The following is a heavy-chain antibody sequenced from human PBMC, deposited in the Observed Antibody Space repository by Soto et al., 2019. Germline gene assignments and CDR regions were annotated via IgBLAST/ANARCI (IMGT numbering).Heavy chain of an antibody. CDR3: AKDGGWRHCSSTSCYSVDY. D-gene: IGHD2-2*01. V-gene: IGHV3-23*01. J-gene: IGHJ4*02. CDR2: ISGSGGST. CDR1: GFTFSSYA. Sequence: GGSLRLSCAASGFTFSSYAMSWVRQAPGKGLEWVSAISGSGGSTYYADSVKGRFTISRDNSKNTLYLQMNSLRAEDTAVYYCAKDGGWRHCSSTSCYSVDYWGQGTLVTVSS.